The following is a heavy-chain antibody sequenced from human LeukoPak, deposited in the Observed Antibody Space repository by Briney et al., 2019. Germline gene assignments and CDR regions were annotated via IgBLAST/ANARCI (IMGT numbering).Heavy chain of an antibody. Sequence: GESLKISCKGSGYSFTSYWIGWVRQMPGKGLEWMGIIYPGDSDTRYSPSFQGQVTISADKSISTAYLQWSSLKASDTAMYYCATSALAAAGGYYYYGMDVWGQGTTVTVYS. CDR2: IYPGDSDT. CDR1: GYSFTSYW. J-gene: IGHJ6*02. D-gene: IGHD6-13*01. V-gene: IGHV5-51*01. CDR3: ATSALAAAGGYYYYGMDV.